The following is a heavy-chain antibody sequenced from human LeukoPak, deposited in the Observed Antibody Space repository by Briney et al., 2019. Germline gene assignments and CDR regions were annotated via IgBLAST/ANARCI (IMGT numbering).Heavy chain of an antibody. J-gene: IGHJ4*02. V-gene: IGHV3-30*03. CDR3: ARDLSDGGVGY. CDR1: GFTFRTYG. D-gene: IGHD3-16*01. Sequence: GGSLRLSCAASGFTFRTYGMHWVRQAPGKGLEWVAVISYDGSREYYVDSVKGRFTISRDNSKNTLYLQMDTLRAEDTAIYYCARDLSDGGVGYWGQGILVTVSS. CDR2: ISYDGSRE.